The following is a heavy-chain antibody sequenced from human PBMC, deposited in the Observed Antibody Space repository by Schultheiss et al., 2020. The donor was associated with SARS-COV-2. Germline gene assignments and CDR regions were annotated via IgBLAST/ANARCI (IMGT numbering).Heavy chain of an antibody. CDR1: GGSISSSGYF. CDR3: ARGLDYYYGSGSNNWFDP. D-gene: IGHD3-10*01. Sequence: GSLRLSCTVSGGSISSSGYFWGWFRQPPGKGLEWTGTIYQSGNTYYSPSLKSRVAISVDTSKNQFSLKLSSVTAADTAVYYCARGLDYYYGSGSNNWFDPWGQGTLVTVSS. V-gene: IGHV4-39*07. CDR2: IYQSGNT. J-gene: IGHJ5*02.